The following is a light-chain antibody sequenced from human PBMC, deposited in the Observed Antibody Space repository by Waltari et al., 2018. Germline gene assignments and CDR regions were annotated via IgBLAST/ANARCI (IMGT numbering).Light chain of an antibody. CDR3: QKYERLPAT. CDR2: GAS. Sequence: EIVLTQSPGTLSLSPGERATLSCRASQGVGTYLAWYPQTPGQAPRLLIYGASNRAAGIPDRFSGSGSGTDFSLTISRREPEDFAVYYCQKYERLPATFGQGTKVEIK. V-gene: IGKV3-20*01. CDR1: QGVGTY. J-gene: IGKJ1*01.